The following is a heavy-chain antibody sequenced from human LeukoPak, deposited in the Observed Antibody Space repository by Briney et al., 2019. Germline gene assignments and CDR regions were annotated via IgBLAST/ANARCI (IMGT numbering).Heavy chain of an antibody. CDR2: TIGSGYNT. V-gene: IGHV3-23*01. Sequence: GGSLRLSCAASGFTFSNYAMSWVCQAPGKGLEWVSATIGSGYNTYYADSVKGRFAISRDSSKNTLYLQMNSLRAEDTAVYYCARGHSPLWFGELVGYYFDYWGQGTLVTVSS. D-gene: IGHD3-10*01. CDR1: GFTFSNYA. J-gene: IGHJ4*02. CDR3: ARGHSPLWFGELVGYYFDY.